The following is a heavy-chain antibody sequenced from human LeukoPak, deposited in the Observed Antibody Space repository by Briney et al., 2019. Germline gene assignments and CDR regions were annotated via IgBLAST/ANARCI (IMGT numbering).Heavy chain of an antibody. V-gene: IGHV4-34*01. CDR2: INHSGST. Sequence: PSETLSLTCAVYGGSFSGYYWSWIRQPPGKGLEWIGEINHSGSTNYNPSLKSRVTISVDTSKNQFSLKLSSVTAADTAVYYCARESIAVADSLDYWGQGTLVTVSS. J-gene: IGHJ4*02. CDR1: GGSFSGYY. D-gene: IGHD6-13*01. CDR3: ARESIAVADSLDY.